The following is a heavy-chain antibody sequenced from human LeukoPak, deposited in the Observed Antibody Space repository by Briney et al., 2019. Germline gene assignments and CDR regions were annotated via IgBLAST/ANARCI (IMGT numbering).Heavy chain of an antibody. CDR1: GYTLTGYY. Sequence: ASVKVSCKASGYTLTGYYMHWVRQAPGQGLEWMGRINPNSGGTNYAQKFQGRVTMTRDTSISTAYMELSRLRSDDTAVYYCARDRAGTDGMDVWGQGTMVTVSS. CDR3: ARDRAGTDGMDV. V-gene: IGHV1-2*02. CDR2: INPNSGGT. D-gene: IGHD6-13*01. J-gene: IGHJ6*02.